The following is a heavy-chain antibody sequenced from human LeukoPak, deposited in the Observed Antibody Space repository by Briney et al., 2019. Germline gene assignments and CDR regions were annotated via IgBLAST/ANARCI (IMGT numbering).Heavy chain of an antibody. J-gene: IGHJ4*02. D-gene: IGHD3-22*01. Sequence: GGSLRLSCAASGFTFSTYSMNWVRQAPGKGLVWISRINSDGSSTTYADSVKGRFTISSDNAKNTVYLQVYSLRAEDTAVYCCAKGSITMMSDWGQGTLVTVSS. V-gene: IGHV3-74*03. CDR3: AKGSITMMSD. CDR1: GFTFSTYS. CDR2: INSDGSST.